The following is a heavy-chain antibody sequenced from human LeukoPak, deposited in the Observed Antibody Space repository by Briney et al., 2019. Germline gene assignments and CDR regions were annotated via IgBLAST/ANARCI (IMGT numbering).Heavy chain of an antibody. Sequence: GGSLRLSCAASGFTFSSYWMSWVRQAPGKGLEWVANIKQDGSEKYYVDSVKGRFTISRDNAKNSLYLQMNSLRAEDTAVYYCARDVYYYGSGSYSETWKPTYYYYMDVWGKGTTVTISS. CDR2: IKQDGSEK. CDR3: ARDVYYYGSGSYSETWKPTYYYYMDV. D-gene: IGHD3-10*01. J-gene: IGHJ6*03. V-gene: IGHV3-7*01. CDR1: GFTFSSYW.